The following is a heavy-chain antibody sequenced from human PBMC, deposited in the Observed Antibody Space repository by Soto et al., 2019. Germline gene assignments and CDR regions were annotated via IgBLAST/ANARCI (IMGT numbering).Heavy chain of an antibody. CDR1: GFTFSSYG. CDR2: ISYDGSNK. V-gene: IGHV3-30*18. CDR3: GKVRSSWDNSYYYGMDV. Sequence: QVQLVESGGGVVQPGRSLRLSCAASGFTFSSYGMHWVRQAPGKGLEWVAVISYDGSNKYYADSVKGRFTISRDNSKNTLYLQMNSLRAEDTAVYYCGKVRSSWDNSYYYGMDVWGQGTTFPVSS. J-gene: IGHJ6*02. D-gene: IGHD6-13*01.